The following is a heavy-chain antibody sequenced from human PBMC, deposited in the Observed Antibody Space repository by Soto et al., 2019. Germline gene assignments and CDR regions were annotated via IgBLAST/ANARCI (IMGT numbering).Heavy chain of an antibody. CDR3: AKEITSCCYPGLDS. J-gene: IGHJ4*02. Sequence: GSLRLSCIASGFTFRDYAIIWVRQAPGKGLECLSGISGRADATHYAASVKGRFTISRDNSRNTAYLDMKNLRDEDTALYYCAKEITSCCYPGLDSRGQGTPVTVSS. CDR1: GFTFRDYA. CDR2: ISGRADAT. V-gene: IGHV3-23*01. D-gene: IGHD2-2*01.